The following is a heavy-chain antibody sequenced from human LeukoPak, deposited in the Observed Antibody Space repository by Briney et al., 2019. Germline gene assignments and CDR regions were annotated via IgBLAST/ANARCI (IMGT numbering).Heavy chain of an antibody. Sequence: SVKVSCKASGGTFSSYAISWVRQAPGQGLEWMGGIIPIFGTANYAQKFQGRVMITADESTSTAYMELSSLRSEDTAVYYCASGYSYGPARYYYYGMDVWGQGTTVTVSS. V-gene: IGHV1-69*13. CDR3: ASGYSYGPARYYYYGMDV. D-gene: IGHD5-18*01. CDR2: IIPIFGTA. J-gene: IGHJ6*02. CDR1: GGTFSSYA.